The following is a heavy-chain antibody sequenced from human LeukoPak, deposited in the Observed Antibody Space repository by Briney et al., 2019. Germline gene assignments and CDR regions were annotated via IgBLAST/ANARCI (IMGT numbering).Heavy chain of an antibody. Sequence: GGSLRLSCAASGFTFSSYAMSWVRQAPGKGLEWVSGISVSGGSANYADSVKGRFTISRDNSKNTLYLQMNSLRAEDTAVYYCAKSNYFDSGGYYFFDYWGQGTLVTVSS. CDR3: AKSNYFDSGGYYFFDY. V-gene: IGHV3-23*01. CDR1: GFTFSSYA. J-gene: IGHJ4*02. CDR2: ISVSGGSA. D-gene: IGHD3-22*01.